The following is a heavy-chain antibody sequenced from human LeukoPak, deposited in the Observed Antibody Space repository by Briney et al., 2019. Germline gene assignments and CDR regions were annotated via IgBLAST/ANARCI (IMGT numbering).Heavy chain of an antibody. CDR3: ARVPVDFWSGSDDYFYYMDV. CDR2: ISGDGATT. J-gene: IGHJ6*03. Sequence: PGGSLRLSCAASGFPFSSYAMTWVRQAPGKGLEWVSSISGDGATTYHADSVKGRFTTSRDNAKNSLYLQMSSLRAEDTAVYYCARVPVDFWSGSDDYFYYMDVWGKGTTVTVSS. V-gene: IGHV3-23*01. D-gene: IGHD3-3*01. CDR1: GFPFSSYA.